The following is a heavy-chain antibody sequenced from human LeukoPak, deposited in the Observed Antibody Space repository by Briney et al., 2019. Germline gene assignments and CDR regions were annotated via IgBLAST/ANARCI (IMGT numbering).Heavy chain of an antibody. J-gene: IGHJ4*02. CDR1: GFTFSSYG. D-gene: IGHD6-13*01. V-gene: IGHV3-23*01. CDR2: ISDSGGST. CDR3: AKAVGGSSSWRFDY. Sequence: GGSLRLSCAASGFTFSSYGMSWVRQAPGKGLEWVSAISDSGGSTNYADSVKGRFTISRDKSKNTLYLQMNSLRAEDTAVYYCAKAVGGSSSWRFDYWGQGILVTVSS.